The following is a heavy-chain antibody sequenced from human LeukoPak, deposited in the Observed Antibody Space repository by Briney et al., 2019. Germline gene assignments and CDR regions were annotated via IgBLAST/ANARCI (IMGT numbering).Heavy chain of an antibody. CDR2: IYSGGST. J-gene: IGHJ4*02. V-gene: IGHV3-53*01. CDR3: ARDSRTYSSSSGYDY. CDR1: GFTFSSYG. Sequence: GGSLRLSCAASGFTFSSYGMHWVRQAPGKGLEWVSVIYSGGSTYYADSVKGRFTISRDNSKNTLYLQMNSLRAEDTAVYYCARDSRTYSSSSGYDYWGQGTLVTVSS. D-gene: IGHD6-6*01.